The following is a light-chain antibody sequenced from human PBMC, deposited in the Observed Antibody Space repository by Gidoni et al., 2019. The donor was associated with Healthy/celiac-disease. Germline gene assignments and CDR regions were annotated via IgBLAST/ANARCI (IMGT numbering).Light chain of an antibody. CDR1: QSVSSN. Sequence: MTQSPATLSVSPGERATLSCRASQSVSSNLAWYQQKPGQAPRLLIYGASTRATGIPARFSGSGSGTEFTLTISSLQSEDFAVYYCQQYNNWPPWTFGQGTKVEIK. CDR3: QQYNNWPPWT. V-gene: IGKV3-15*01. CDR2: GAS. J-gene: IGKJ1*01.